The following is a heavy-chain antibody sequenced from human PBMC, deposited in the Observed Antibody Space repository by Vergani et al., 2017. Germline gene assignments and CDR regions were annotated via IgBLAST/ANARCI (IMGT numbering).Heavy chain of an antibody. V-gene: IGHV3-33*01. D-gene: IGHD3-3*01. CDR1: GFTFSSYG. CDR2: IWYDGSNK. J-gene: IGHJ6*03. Sequence: QVQLVESGGGVVQPGRSLRLSCAASGFTFSSYGMHWVRQAPGKGLEWVAVIWYDGSNKYYADSVKGRFTISRYNSKNTLYLQMNSLRAEDTAVYYCARDQQRITIFLLVGPDYLDVLGKGTTVTVSS. CDR3: ARDQQRITIFLLVGPDYLDV.